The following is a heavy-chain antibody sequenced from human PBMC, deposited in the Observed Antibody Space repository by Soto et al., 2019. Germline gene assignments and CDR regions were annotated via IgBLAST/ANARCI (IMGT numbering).Heavy chain of an antibody. V-gene: IGHV3-30*18. J-gene: IGHJ4*02. D-gene: IGHD1-1*01. Sequence: SLRLSCGAYGFTVSRQGMDWVRQAPGKGLEWVAIISYDEINKYYADSVKGRFTISRDNSKDTLYLQMNSLRAEDTAVYYCAKSVYNWNDGFFDYWGQGTLVTVSS. CDR2: ISYDEINK. CDR1: GFTVSRQG. CDR3: AKSVYNWNDGFFDY.